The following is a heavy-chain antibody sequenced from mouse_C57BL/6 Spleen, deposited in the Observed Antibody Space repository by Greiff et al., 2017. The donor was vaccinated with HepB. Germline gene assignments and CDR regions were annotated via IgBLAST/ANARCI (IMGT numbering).Heavy chain of an antibody. V-gene: IGHV1-18*01. CDR1: GYTFTDYN. J-gene: IGHJ4*01. CDR2: INPNNGGT. CDR3: ARLGYPEAMDY. Sequence: EVQLQQSGPELVKPGASVEIPCKASGYTFTDYNMDWVKQSHGKSLEWIGDINPNNGGTIYNQKFKGKATLTVDKSSSTAYMELRSLTSEDTAVYYCARLGYPEAMDYWGQGTSVTVSS. D-gene: IGHD3-3*01.